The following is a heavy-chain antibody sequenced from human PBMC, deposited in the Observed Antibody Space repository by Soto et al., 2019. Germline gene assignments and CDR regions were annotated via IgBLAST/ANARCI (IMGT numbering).Heavy chain of an antibody. J-gene: IGHJ3*02. CDR3: AKDWLWSRRGIFDI. V-gene: IGHV3-7*01. Sequence: LRLSCAASGFTFSSYGMHWVGQAPGKGLEWVANINLDGSERYYVDSVKGRFTISRDNAKNSLFLQMNSLRAEDTAVYYCAKDWLWSRRGIFDIWGQGTMVTVSS. D-gene: IGHD5-18*01. CDR2: INLDGSER. CDR1: GFTFSSYG.